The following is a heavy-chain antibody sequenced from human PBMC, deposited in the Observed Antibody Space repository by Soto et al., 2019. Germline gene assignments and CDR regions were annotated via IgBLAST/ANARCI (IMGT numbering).Heavy chain of an antibody. J-gene: IGHJ4*02. CDR1: GYSFAGYW. V-gene: IGHV5-10-1*01. CDR3: ARQIYDSDTGPNFQYYFDS. D-gene: IGHD3-22*01. CDR2: IDPSDSQT. Sequence: GESLKISCKGSGYSFAGYWITWVRQKPGKGLEWMGRIDPSDSQTYYSPSFRGHVTISATKSITTVFLQWSSLRAPDTAMYYCARQIYDSDTGPNFQYYFDSWGQGAPVTVSS.